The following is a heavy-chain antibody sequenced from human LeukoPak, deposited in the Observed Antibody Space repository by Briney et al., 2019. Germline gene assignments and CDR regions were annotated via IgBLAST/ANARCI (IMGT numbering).Heavy chain of an antibody. D-gene: IGHD2-15*01. V-gene: IGHV3-48*02. Sequence: GGSLRLSCAASGFTFSTYTMNWVRLAPGKGLAWVSYISSSSSTIYYADSVKGRFTISRDNAKNSLFPQMNSLRDEDTAVYYCARGSGSAFDYWGQGTLVTVSS. CDR3: ARGSGSAFDY. CDR1: GFTFSTYT. CDR2: ISSSSSTI. J-gene: IGHJ4*02.